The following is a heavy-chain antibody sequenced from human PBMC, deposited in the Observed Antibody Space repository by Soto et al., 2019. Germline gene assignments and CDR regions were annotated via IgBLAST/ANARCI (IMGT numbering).Heavy chain of an antibody. CDR2: INHSGST. CDR3: ARSNPDYYDSSGYWIDY. J-gene: IGHJ4*02. D-gene: IGHD3-22*01. Sequence: SETLSLTCAVYGGSFSGYYWSWIRQPPGKGLEWIGEINHSGSTNYNPSLKSRVTISVDTSKNQFSLKLSSVTAADTAVYYCARSNPDYYDSSGYWIDYWGQGTLVTVSS. CDR1: GGSFSGYY. V-gene: IGHV4-34*01.